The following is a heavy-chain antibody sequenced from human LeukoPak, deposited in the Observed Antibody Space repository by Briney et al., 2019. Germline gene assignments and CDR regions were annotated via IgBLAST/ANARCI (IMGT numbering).Heavy chain of an antibody. V-gene: IGHV3-23*01. J-gene: IGHJ4*02. D-gene: IGHD5-18*01. CDR3: AKDPGYSYGYASDY. CDR1: GFTFSSYA. CDR2: ISGSGGST. Sequence: GRSLRLSCAASGFTFSSYAMSWVRQAPGKGLEWVSAISGSGGSTYYADSVKGRFTISRDNSKNTLYLQMNSLRAEDTAVYYCAKDPGYSYGYASDYWGQGTLVTVSS.